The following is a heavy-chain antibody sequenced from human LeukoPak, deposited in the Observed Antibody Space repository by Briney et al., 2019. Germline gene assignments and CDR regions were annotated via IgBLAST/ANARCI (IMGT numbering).Heavy chain of an antibody. D-gene: IGHD4-17*01. CDR2: AYYRSKWYN. CDR1: GDSVSSNSAA. Sequence: SQTLSLTRAISGDSVSSNSAAWNWIRQSPSRGLEWLGRAYYRSKWYNDYAVSVKSRITINPDTSENQFSLQLNSVAPEDTAVYYCAREKGGDYGIARWFDPWGQGTLVTVSS. J-gene: IGHJ5*02. V-gene: IGHV6-1*01. CDR3: AREKGGDYGIARWFDP.